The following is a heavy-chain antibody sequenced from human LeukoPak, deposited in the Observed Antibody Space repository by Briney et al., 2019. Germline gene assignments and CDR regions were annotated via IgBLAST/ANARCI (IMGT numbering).Heavy chain of an antibody. CDR1: GGSISSSRYH. CDR2: IYYSGTT. J-gene: IGHJ4*02. D-gene: IGHD2-15*01. V-gene: IGHV4-39*01. Sequence: PSETLSLTCTVSGGSISSSRYHWGWTRQPPGKGLQWIGSIYYSGTTYYNPSLNSRVTISRDTSKNQFSLKLSSVTAADTAVYCCARHPGYCSGGSCYFFDYWGQGTLVTVSS. CDR3: ARHPGYCSGGSCYFFDY.